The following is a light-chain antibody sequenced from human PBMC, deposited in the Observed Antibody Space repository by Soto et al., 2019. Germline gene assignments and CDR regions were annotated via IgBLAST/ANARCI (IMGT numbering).Light chain of an antibody. V-gene: IGLV1-40*01. CDR3: QSYDSSLSVV. J-gene: IGLJ2*01. Sequence: QSVLTQPPSVSGAPGQWVTISCTGSSSNIGAGYDVHWYKQLPGTAPKLLIYGNSNRPSGVPDRFSGSKSGTSASLAITGLQAEDEADYYCQSYDSSLSVVFGGGTKLTVL. CDR2: GNS. CDR1: SSNIGAGYD.